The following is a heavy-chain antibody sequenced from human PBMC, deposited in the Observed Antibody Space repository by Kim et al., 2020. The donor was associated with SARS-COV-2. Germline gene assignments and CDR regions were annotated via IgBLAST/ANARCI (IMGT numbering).Heavy chain of an antibody. CDR2: IYYSGST. V-gene: IGHV4-39*01. Sequence: SETLSLTCTVSGGSISSSSYYWGWIRQPPGKGLEWIGSIYYSGSTYYNPSLKSRVTISVDTSKNQFSLKLSSVTAADTAVYYCARRLTMVRGVIIYYFD. CDR3: ARRLTMVRGVIIYYFD. J-gene: IGHJ4*01. CDR1: GGSISSSSYY. D-gene: IGHD3-10*01.